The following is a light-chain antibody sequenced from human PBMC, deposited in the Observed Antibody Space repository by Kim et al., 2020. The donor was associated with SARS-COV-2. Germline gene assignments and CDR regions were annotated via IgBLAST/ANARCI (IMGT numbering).Light chain of an antibody. CDR1: QSVSSN. CDR2: GAS. V-gene: IGKV3-15*01. J-gene: IGKJ4*01. Sequence: SPADRATLPCRASQSVSSNLAWYQQKPGQAPRLLIYGASTRATGIPARFSGSGSGTEFTLTISSLQSEDFSVYYCQQYNNWPLLTFGGGTKVDIK. CDR3: QQYNNWPLLT.